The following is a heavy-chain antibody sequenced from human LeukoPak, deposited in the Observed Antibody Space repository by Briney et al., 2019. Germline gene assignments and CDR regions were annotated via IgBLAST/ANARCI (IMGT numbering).Heavy chain of an antibody. CDR3: ARSRGLYYYDSSGYYHGYYFDY. Sequence: PSETLSLTCTVSGGSLSSYYWSWLRQPPGKGLEGIGYIYYSGSTKYNPSLKSRVTISVDTSKNQFSLKLSSVTAADTAVYYCARSRGLYYYDSSGYYHGYYFDYWGQGTLVTVSS. CDR2: IYYSGST. V-gene: IGHV4-59*01. D-gene: IGHD3-22*01. J-gene: IGHJ4*02. CDR1: GGSLSSYY.